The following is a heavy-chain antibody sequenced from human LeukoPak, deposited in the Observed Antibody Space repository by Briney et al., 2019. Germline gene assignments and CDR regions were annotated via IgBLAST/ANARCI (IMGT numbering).Heavy chain of an antibody. CDR3: ARDGAPIYNSGSVYMDV. V-gene: IGHV3-48*03. D-gene: IGHD6-25*01. CDR1: GFTFSSYE. Sequence: GGSLRLSCAASGFTFSSYEMNWVRQAPGKGLEWISYISSSSTTIHYADSVKGRFTISRDNAENSLYLQMNSLRVEDTAVYYCARDGAPIYNSGSVYMDVWGRGTTVTISS. J-gene: IGHJ6*03. CDR2: ISSSSTTI.